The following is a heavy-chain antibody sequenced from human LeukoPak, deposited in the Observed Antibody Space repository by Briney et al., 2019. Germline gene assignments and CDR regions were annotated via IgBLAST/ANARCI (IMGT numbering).Heavy chain of an antibody. CDR3: ARASGSSWLTYDY. Sequence: NPSETLSLTCAVSGGSISSSNWWSWVRQPPGKGLEWIGEIYHSGSTNYNPSLKSRVTISVDTSKNHFSLKLSSVTAADTAVFYCARASGSSWLTYDYWGQGTLVTVSS. V-gene: IGHV4-4*02. D-gene: IGHD6-13*01. CDR1: GGSISSSNW. CDR2: IYHSGST. J-gene: IGHJ4*02.